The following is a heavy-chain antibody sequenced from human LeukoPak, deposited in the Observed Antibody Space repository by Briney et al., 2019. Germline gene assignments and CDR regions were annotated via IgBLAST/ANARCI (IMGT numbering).Heavy chain of an antibody. CDR3: AKDGIDSGDPNGFDP. J-gene: IGHJ5*02. CDR1: GFTFNSYA. CDR2: ISGSGGST. D-gene: IGHD3-10*01. V-gene: IGHV3-23*01. Sequence: PGRSLRLSCAASGFTFNSYAMSWVRQAAGKGLEWVSSISGSGGSTYYADSVKGRFTISRDSSKNMLYLQMNTLRAEDTAIYYCAKDGIDSGDPNGFDPWGQGTLVTVSS.